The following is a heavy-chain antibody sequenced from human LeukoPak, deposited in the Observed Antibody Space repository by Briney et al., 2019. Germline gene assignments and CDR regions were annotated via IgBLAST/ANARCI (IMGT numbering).Heavy chain of an antibody. J-gene: IGHJ4*02. CDR2: ISGSGTYI. Sequence: GGSLRLSCVASGFTFSYFGMNRVHQAPGEGLEWVSSISGSGTYIYSTDSVKGRFTISRDNAKNSLYLLMNSLRAEDTAVYYCAREFTSGWIDYWGQGTPVTVSS. D-gene: IGHD6-19*01. CDR3: AREFTSGWIDY. V-gene: IGHV3-21*01. CDR1: GFTFSYFG.